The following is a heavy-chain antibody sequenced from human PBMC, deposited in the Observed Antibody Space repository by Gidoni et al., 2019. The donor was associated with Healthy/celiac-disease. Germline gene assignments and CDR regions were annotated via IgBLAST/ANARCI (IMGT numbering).Heavy chain of an antibody. J-gene: IGHJ6*02. CDR1: GHTFTIYG. CDR3: AREVYDIVVVPAEKPRSYGMDV. D-gene: IGHD2-2*01. CDR2: IRAYNGNT. V-gene: IGHV1-18*04. Sequence: QVQLVQSGAEVKKPGASVKVSCKASGHTFTIYGLSWVRQALDQGLEWMGWIRAYNGNTNYAQKLQGRVTMNTDTSTSTAYIELRSMRSDDTAVYYCAREVYDIVVVPAEKPRSYGMDVWGQGTTVTVSS.